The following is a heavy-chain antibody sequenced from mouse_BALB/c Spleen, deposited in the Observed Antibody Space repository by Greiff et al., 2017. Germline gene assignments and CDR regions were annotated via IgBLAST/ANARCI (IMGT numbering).Heavy chain of an antibody. CDR1: GFNIKDYY. CDR2: IDPENGNT. J-gene: IGHJ3*01. CDR3: ASRGDSTGSLFAY. Sequence: EVQVVESGAELVRPGALVKLSCKASGFNIKDYYMHWVKQRPEQGLEWIGWIDPENGNTIYDPKFQGKASITADTSSNTAYLQLSSLTSEDTAVYYCASRGDSTGSLFAYWGQGTLVTVSA. D-gene: IGHD3-2*01. V-gene: IGHV14-1*02.